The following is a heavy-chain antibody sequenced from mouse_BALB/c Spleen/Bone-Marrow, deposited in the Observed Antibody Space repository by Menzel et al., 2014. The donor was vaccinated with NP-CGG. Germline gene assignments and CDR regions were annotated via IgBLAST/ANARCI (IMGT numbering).Heavy chain of an antibody. CDR2: ISYDGSN. CDR3: ARGNYVDY. CDR1: GYSITSGYY. J-gene: IGHJ2*01. V-gene: IGHV3-6*02. Sequence: ESGPGLVKPSQSLSLTCSVTGYSITSGYYWNWIRQFPGNKPEWMGYISYDGSNNYNPSLKNRISITRDTSKNQFFLKLNSVTTEDTATYYCARGNYVDYWGQGTTLTVSS.